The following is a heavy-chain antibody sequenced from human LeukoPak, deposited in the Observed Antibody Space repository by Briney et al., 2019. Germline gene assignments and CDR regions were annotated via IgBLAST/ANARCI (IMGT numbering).Heavy chain of an antibody. V-gene: IGHV1-18*01. CDR1: GYTFTSYG. J-gene: IGHJ4*02. D-gene: IGHD6-19*01. CDR2: ISAYSGNT. Sequence: GASVKVSCKASGYTFTSYGISWVRPAPGQGLEWMGWISAYSGNTNYAQRLQGRVTMTTDTSTSTAYMELRSLRSDDTAVYYCARVGQWLAVFPTDYWGQGTLVTVSS. CDR3: ARVGQWLAVFPTDY.